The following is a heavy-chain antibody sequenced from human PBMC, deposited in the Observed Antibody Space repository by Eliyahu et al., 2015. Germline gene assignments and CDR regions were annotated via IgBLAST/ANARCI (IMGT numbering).Heavy chain of an antibody. CDR1: GFXFSSYA. V-gene: IGHV3-23*01. J-gene: IGHJ6*02. D-gene: IGHD2-15*01. CDR3: AKNRGGYARHMDV. CDR2: ISAGGDST. Sequence: EVQLLESGGGLVQPGGSLRLSCAXSGFXFSSYAMSWVRQAPGKGLEWVSGISAGGDSTYYADSVKGRFTISRDDSKNTLYLQMNSLRAEDTAVYYCAKNRGGYARHMDVWGQGTTVTVSS.